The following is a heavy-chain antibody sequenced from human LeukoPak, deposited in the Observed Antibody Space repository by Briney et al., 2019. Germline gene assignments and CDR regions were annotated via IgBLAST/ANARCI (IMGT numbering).Heavy chain of an antibody. CDR2: IIPILGIA. V-gene: IGHV1-69*04. CDR1: GGTFSSYA. J-gene: IGHJ4*02. Sequence: ASVKVSRKASGGTFSSYAISWVRQAPGQGLEWMGRIIPILGIANYAQKFQGRVTITADKSTSTAYMELSSLRSEDTAVYYCARDKYSGYGNLDYWGQGTLVIVSS. CDR3: ARDKYSGYGNLDY. D-gene: IGHD5-12*01.